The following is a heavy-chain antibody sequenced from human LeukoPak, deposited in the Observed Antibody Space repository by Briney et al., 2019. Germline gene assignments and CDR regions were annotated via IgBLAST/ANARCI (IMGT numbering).Heavy chain of an antibody. CDR1: GGSISSSGYY. Sequence: PSETLSLTCTVSGGSISSSGYYWGWIRQPPGTGLEWIGSIYYRGGSYYNPSLKSRVTISVDTSKNQFSLKLSSVTAADTAVYYCAVRKAYDFWSGRFDPWGQGALVTVSS. V-gene: IGHV4-39*01. CDR3: AVRKAYDFWSGRFDP. CDR2: IYYRGGS. D-gene: IGHD3-3*01. J-gene: IGHJ5*02.